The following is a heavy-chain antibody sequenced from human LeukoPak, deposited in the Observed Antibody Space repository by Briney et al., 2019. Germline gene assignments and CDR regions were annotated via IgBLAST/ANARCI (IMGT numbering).Heavy chain of an antibody. CDR1: GYTFTSYD. CDR3: ARRAARPPSYYYYMDV. Sequence: ASVKVSCKASGYTFTSYDINWVRQATGQGLEWMGWMNPNSSNTGYAQKFQGRVTMTRNTSISTAYMELSSLRSEDTAVYYCARRAARPPSYYYYMDVRGKGTTVTVSS. D-gene: IGHD6-6*01. V-gene: IGHV1-8*01. J-gene: IGHJ6*03. CDR2: MNPNSSNT.